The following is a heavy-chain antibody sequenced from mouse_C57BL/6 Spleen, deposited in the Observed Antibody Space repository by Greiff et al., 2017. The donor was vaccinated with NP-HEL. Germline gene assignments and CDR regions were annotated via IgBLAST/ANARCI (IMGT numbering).Heavy chain of an antibody. CDR1: GYTFTSYW. CDR2: IDPSDSYT. CDR3: ASGTTVVAPYYAMDY. D-gene: IGHD1-1*01. Sequence: QVQLQQSGAELVKPGASVKLSCKASGYTFTSYWMQWVKQRPGQGLEWIGEIDPSDSYTNYNQKFKGKATLTVDTSSSTAYMQLSSLTSEDSAVYYCASGTTVVAPYYAMDYWGQGTSVTVSS. J-gene: IGHJ4*01. V-gene: IGHV1-50*01.